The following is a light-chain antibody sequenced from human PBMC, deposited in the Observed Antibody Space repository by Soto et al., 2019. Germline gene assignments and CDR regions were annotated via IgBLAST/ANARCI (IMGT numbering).Light chain of an antibody. J-gene: IGKJ4*01. CDR2: AAS. Sequence: DIQMTQSPSSLSVSVGDRVTITCRASQSIGGFLNWYQQKLGKAPKLLIYAASSLQSRVPSRFSGSGSGTDFTLTSSSLQPEDFATYYCQQSYSTPLTFGGGTKVEI. CDR1: QSIGGF. CDR3: QQSYSTPLT. V-gene: IGKV1-39*01.